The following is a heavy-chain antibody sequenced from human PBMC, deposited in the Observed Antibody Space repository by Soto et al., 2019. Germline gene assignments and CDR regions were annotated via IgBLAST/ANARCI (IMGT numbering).Heavy chain of an antibody. CDR1: GGSFSDYY. CDR3: SRDKITGIFDY. D-gene: IGHD2-8*02. V-gene: IGHV4-34*01. CDR2: INHSGNT. J-gene: IGHJ4*02. Sequence: SETLSLTYAVYGGSFSDYYWSWIRQPPGKGLEWIGEINHSGNTNYRPSLKSRVTISVDTSKNQFSLKVTSVTAVVSAVYYCSRDKITGIFDYWGQGTLVTGSS.